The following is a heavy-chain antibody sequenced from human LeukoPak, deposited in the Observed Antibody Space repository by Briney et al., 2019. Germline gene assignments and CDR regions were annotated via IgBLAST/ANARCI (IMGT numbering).Heavy chain of an antibody. J-gene: IGHJ6*02. D-gene: IGHD6-13*01. Sequence: SETLSLTCTVSGGSISSGGYYWSWIRQHPGKGLEWIGYIYYSGSTYYNPSLKSRVTISVDTSKNQFSLKLSSVTAADTAVYYCARTRPSSWHQYYYYYYGMDVWGQGTTVTVSS. CDR2: IYYSGST. CDR1: GGSISSGGYY. V-gene: IGHV4-31*03. CDR3: ARTRPSSWHQYYYYYYGMDV.